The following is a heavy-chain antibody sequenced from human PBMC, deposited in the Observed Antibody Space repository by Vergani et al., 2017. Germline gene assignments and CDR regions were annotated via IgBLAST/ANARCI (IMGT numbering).Heavy chain of an antibody. CDR1: GGTFSSYA. CDR3: ARKGSTTVTIPPVYAFDI. CDR2: IIPIFGTA. J-gene: IGHJ3*02. Sequence: QVQLVQSGAEVKKPGSSVKVSCKASGGTFSSYAISWVRQAPGQGLEWMGGIIPIFGTANYAQKFQGRVTITADESTSTAYMELSSLRSEDTAVYYCARKGSTTVTIPPVYAFDIWGQGTMVTVSS. V-gene: IGHV1-69*01. D-gene: IGHD4-17*01.